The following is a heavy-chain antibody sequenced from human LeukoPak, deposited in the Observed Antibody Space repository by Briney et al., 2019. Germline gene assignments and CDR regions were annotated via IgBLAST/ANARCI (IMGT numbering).Heavy chain of an antibody. V-gene: IGHV3-11*01. Sequence: GGSLRLSCAASGFTFSDYSMSWIRQAPGKGLEWVSYISSSGGTIYYADSVEGRFIISRDNAKNSLYLQMNSLKTEDTAVYYCTLVDREIGYCSSTRCLNWFDPWGQGTLVTVSS. D-gene: IGHD2-2*01. CDR1: GFTFSDYS. CDR3: TLVDREIGYCSSTRCLNWFDP. J-gene: IGHJ5*02. CDR2: ISSSGGTI.